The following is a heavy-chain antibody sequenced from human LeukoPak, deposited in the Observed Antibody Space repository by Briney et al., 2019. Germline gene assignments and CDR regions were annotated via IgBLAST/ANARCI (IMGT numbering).Heavy chain of an antibody. CDR2: IIPIFGTA. CDR1: GGTFSSYA. V-gene: IGHV1-69*13. Sequence: ASVKVSCKASGGTFSSYAISWVRQAPGQGLEWMGGIIPIFGTANYAQKFQGRVTITADESTSTAYMELSSLRSEDTAVYYCARESGYCSSTSCFPFDYWGRGTLVTVSS. CDR3: ARESGYCSSTSCFPFDY. J-gene: IGHJ4*02. D-gene: IGHD2-2*01.